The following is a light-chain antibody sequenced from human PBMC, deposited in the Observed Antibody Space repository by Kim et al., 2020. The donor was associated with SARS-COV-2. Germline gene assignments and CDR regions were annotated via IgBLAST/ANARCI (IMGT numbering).Light chain of an antibody. CDR3: LQHSTYPIT. CDR1: QDIRND. V-gene: IGKV1-17*01. J-gene: IGKJ5*01. Sequence: ASVGERVTITCRASQDIRNDLGWYQQNPGRAPKRLIYGASSLQSGVPSRFSGSGAGTEFTLTISSVQPEDFATDFCLQHSTYPITFGQGTRLEIK. CDR2: GAS.